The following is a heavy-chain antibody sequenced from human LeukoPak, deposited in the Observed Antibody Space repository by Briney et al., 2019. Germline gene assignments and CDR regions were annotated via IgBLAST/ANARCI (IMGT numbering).Heavy chain of an antibody. V-gene: IGHV3-21*01. D-gene: IGHD1-26*01. J-gene: IGHJ4*02. CDR2: ISSSSSYI. CDR3: ARDGGGATTCFDY. Sequence: PGGSLRLSCAASGFTFSSYSRNWVRQAPGKGLEWVSSISSSSSYIYYADSVKGRFTISRDNAKNSLYLQMNSLRAEDTAVYYCARDGGGATTCFDYWGQGTLVTVSS. CDR1: GFTFSSYS.